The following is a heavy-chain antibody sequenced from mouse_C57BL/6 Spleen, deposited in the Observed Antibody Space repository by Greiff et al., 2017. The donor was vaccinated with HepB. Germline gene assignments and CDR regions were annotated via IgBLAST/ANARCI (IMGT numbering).Heavy chain of an antibody. CDR3: ARKDYGSSYGYFDV. Sequence: VQGVESGPGLVQPSQSLSITCTVSGFSLTSYGVHWVRQSPGKGLEWLGVIWSGGSTDYNAAFISRLSISKDNSKSQVFFKMNSLQADDTDICYWARKDYGSSYGYFDVWGTGTTVTVSS. D-gene: IGHD1-1*01. V-gene: IGHV2-2*01. CDR2: IWSGGST. CDR1: GFSLTSYG. J-gene: IGHJ1*03.